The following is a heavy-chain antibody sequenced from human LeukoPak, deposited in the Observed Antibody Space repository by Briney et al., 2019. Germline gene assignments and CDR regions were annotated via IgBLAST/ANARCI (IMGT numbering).Heavy chain of an antibody. CDR3: ARIRYYYGSGSYGRPLYYGMDV. D-gene: IGHD3-10*01. CDR1: GFSLSTSGMC. CDR2: IDWDDDK. J-gene: IGHJ6*02. Sequence: ESGPALVKPTQTLTLTCTFSGFSLSTSGMCVSWIRQPPGKALEWLARIDWDDDKYYSTSLKTRLTISKDTSKNQVVLTVTNMDPVDTATYYCARIRYYYGSGSYGRPLYYGMDVWGQGTTVTVSS. V-gene: IGHV2-70*11.